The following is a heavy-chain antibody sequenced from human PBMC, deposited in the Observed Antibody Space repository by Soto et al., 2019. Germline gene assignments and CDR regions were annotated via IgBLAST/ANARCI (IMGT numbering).Heavy chain of an antibody. J-gene: IGHJ6*02. CDR2: ISAYNGNT. D-gene: IGHD1-7*01. CDR3: ALGGENWKYEAGYYYYYGMDV. CDR1: GYTFTSYG. Sequence: ASVKVSCKASGYTFTSYGISWVRQAPGQGLEWMGWISAYNGNTNYAQKLQGRVTMTTDTSTSTAYMELRSLRSDETAVYYCALGGENWKYEAGYYYYYGMDVWGPGTTVTVSS. V-gene: IGHV1-18*01.